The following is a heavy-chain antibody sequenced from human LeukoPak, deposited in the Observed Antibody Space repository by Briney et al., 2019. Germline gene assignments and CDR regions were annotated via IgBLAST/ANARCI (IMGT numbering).Heavy chain of an antibody. CDR2: INPNSGGT. V-gene: IGHV1-2*02. D-gene: IGHD6-19*01. CDR1: GYTFINYY. CDR3: ARDGGWGYNWFDP. Sequence: ASVKVSCMASGYTFINYYIHWVRQAPGQGLEWMGWINPNSGGTIYAQNFQGRVTMTSDTSISTAYMEVTRLRSDDTAVYYCARDGGWGYNWFDPWGQGTLVTVSS. J-gene: IGHJ5*02.